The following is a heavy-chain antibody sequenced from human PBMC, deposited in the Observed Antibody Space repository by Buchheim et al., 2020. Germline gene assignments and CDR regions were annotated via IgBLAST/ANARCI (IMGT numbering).Heavy chain of an antibody. V-gene: IGHV4-39*07. CDR3: ARQSYYYYYGMDV. CDR2: IYYSGST. CDR1: GGSISSSSYY. J-gene: IGHJ6*02. Sequence: QLQLQESGPGLVKPSETLSLTCTVSGGSISSSSYYWGWIRQPPGTGLEWIGSIYYSGSTYYNPSLKSRVNILVDPSKHHLTLKLSSVTAADTAVYYRARQSYYYYYGMDVWGQGTT.